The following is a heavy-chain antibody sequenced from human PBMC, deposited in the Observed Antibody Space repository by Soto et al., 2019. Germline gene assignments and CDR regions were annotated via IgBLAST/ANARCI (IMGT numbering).Heavy chain of an antibody. J-gene: IGHJ4*02. V-gene: IGHV4-31*03. D-gene: IGHD4-17*01. Sequence: SETLSLTCTVSGGSISSGGYYWSCIRQHPGKGLEWIGYIYYSGSTYYNPSLKSRVTISVDTSKNQFSLKLSSVTAADTAVYYRARATTVVTLFDYWGQGTLVTVSS. CDR1: GGSISSGGYY. CDR3: ARATTVVTLFDY. CDR2: IYYSGST.